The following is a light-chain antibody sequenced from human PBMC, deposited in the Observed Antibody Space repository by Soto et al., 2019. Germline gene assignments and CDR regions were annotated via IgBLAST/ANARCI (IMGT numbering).Light chain of an antibody. CDR1: RGIGST. CDR3: QHYVTWPRT. Sequence: EVVMTQAPATLSVSPAEPATLSCRASRGIGSTLACYKQKPGHTPRLPIYDTSTMATGLPARVIRSASGTDFTLTITSLQCEGFAIYYCQHYVTWPRTFGGGTRVANK. J-gene: IGKJ4*01. V-gene: IGKV3-15*01. CDR2: DTS.